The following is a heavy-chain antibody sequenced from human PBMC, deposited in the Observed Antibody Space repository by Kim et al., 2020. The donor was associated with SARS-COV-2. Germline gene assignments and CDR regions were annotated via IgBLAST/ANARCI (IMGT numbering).Heavy chain of an antibody. Sequence: TNDADSVKGRFTVSRDNAKNSLYLQMNSLRAEDTAVYYCARRYSSGYYFDYWGQGTLVTVSA. J-gene: IGHJ4*02. D-gene: IGHD3-22*01. CDR2: T. CDR3: ARRYSSGYYFDY. V-gene: IGHV3-11*03.